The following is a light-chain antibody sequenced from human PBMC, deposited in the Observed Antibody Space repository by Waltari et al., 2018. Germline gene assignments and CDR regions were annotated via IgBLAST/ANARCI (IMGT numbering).Light chain of an antibody. J-gene: IGLJ3*02. CDR2: DVS. Sequence: QSALTQPASVSGYPGQSMTISCPGTSRDVVGDNYVPWYQQHPCKAPKLMIYDVSKRPSCVSNRISGSMSGNTPSLTISGLQAEDEADYYCSSYTSSSAGVFGRGTKRTVL. CDR3: SSYTSSSAGV. V-gene: IGLV2-14*01. CDR1: SRDVVGDNY.